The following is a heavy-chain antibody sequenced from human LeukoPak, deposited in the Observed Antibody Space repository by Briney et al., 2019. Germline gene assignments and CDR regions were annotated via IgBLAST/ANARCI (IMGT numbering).Heavy chain of an antibody. CDR2: IYSGGST. Sequence: GGSLRLSCAASGFTVSSNYMSWVRQAPGKGLEGVSVIYSGGSTYYADSVKGRFTISRDNSKNTLYLQMNSLRAEDTAVYYCARGLYGSPGDNWGQGTLVSVSS. J-gene: IGHJ4*02. CDR3: ARGLYGSPGDN. CDR1: GFTVSSNY. D-gene: IGHD1-26*01. V-gene: IGHV3-66*01.